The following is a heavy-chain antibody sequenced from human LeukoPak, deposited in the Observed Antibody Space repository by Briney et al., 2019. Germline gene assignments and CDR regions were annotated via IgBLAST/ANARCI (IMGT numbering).Heavy chain of an antibody. CDR3: ARAGDYCSSTSCYRGNWFDP. CDR1: GYTFTGYY. Sequence: SVKVSCKASGYTFTGYYMHWVRQAPGQGLEWMGGIIPIFGTANYAQKFQGRVTITTDESTSTAYMELSSLRSEDTAVYYCARAGDYCSSTSCYRGNWFDPWGQGTLVTVSS. D-gene: IGHD2-2*02. V-gene: IGHV1-69*05. CDR2: IIPIFGTA. J-gene: IGHJ5*02.